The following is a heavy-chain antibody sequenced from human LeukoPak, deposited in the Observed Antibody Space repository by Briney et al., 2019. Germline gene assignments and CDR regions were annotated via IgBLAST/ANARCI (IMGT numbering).Heavy chain of an antibody. D-gene: IGHD6-19*01. CDR2: ISSSSSYI. Sequence: KPGGPLRLSCAASGVTFSSYSMNWVRQAPGKGLEWVSSISSSSSYIYYADSVKGRFTISRDNAKNSLYLQMNSLRAEDTAVYYCARDPSVAGLFDYWGQGTLVTVSS. V-gene: IGHV3-21*01. CDR3: ARDPSVAGLFDY. J-gene: IGHJ4*02. CDR1: GVTFSSYS.